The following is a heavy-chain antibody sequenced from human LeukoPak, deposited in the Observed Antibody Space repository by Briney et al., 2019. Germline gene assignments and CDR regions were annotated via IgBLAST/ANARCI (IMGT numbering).Heavy chain of an antibody. CDR2: IYYSGGT. V-gene: IGHV4-39*01. D-gene: IGHD3-22*01. CDR3: ASRDYYDSSGYHDY. J-gene: IGHJ4*02. CDR1: GGSISSSSYY. Sequence: SETLSLTCTVSGGSISSSSYYWGWIRQPPGKGLEWIGSIYYSGGTYYNPSLKSRVTISVDTSKNQFSLKLSSVTAADTAVYYCASRDYYDSSGYHDYWGQGTLVTVSS.